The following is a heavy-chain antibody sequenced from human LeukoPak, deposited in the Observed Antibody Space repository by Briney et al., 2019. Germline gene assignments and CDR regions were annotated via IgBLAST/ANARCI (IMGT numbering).Heavy chain of an antibody. CDR3: ARRSQAAAGRGTDY. J-gene: IGHJ4*02. V-gene: IGHV4-39*01. CDR1: GGSISSSSYY. Sequence: PSETLSLTCTVSGGSISSSSYYWGWIRQSPGKGLEWIGTMSNSGSTYYNPSLKSRVTISGVTAKNQFSLQLSSVTAADSAVYYCARRSQAAAGRGTDYWGKGTLVTVSS. D-gene: IGHD6-13*01. CDR2: MSNSGST.